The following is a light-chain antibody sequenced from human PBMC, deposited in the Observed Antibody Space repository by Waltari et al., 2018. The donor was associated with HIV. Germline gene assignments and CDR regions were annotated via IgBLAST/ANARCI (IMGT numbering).Light chain of an antibody. CDR3: QSYDSSLSTAVV. V-gene: IGLV1-40*01. Sequence: QSVLTQPPSVSGAPGQRVTISCTGSSSTIGAGSGVHWYHQLPGTAPKLLIYGASNRPSGVPDRFSGSKSGTSASLAITGLQSEDEADYYCQSYDSSLSTAVVFGGGTKLTVL. CDR2: GAS. J-gene: IGLJ2*01. CDR1: SSTIGAGSG.